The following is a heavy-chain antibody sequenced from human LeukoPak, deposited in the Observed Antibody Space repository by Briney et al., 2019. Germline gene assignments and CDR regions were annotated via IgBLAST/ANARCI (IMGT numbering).Heavy chain of an antibody. D-gene: IGHD2-21*01. J-gene: IGHJ5*02. CDR1: GYSSTDYY. V-gene: IGHV1-2*02. Sequence: ASVKVSCKTSGYSSTDYYMHWVRQAPGQGLEWMGWINPNSGGTSSAQKFQGRVTMTRDTSITTVYMEVSWLTSDDTAIYYCARADRLHGGPYLIGPWGQGTLVTVSS. CDR3: ARADRLHGGPYLIGP. CDR2: INPNSGGT.